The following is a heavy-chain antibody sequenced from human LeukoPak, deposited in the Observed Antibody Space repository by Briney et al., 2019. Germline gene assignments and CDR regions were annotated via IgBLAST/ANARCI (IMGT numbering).Heavy chain of an antibody. J-gene: IGHJ6*03. V-gene: IGHV3-66*04. CDR3: AKQIDYSNYYMDV. CDR1: GFTVRSNY. D-gene: IGHD4-11*01. CDR2: IYSGGST. Sequence: GGSLRLSCAASGFTVRSNYMSWVRQAPGKGLEWVSVIYSGGSTYYADSVKGRFTISRDNSKNTLYLQMNSLRAEDTAVYYCAKQIDYSNYYMDVWGKGTTVTVSS.